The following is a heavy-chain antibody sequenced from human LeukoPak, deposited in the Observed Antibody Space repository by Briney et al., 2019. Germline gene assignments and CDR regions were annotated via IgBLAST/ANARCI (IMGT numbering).Heavy chain of an antibody. CDR3: ATAPTEDGDGSSPGY. CDR1: RFTFRDHF. Sequence: PGGSLRLSCAASRFTFRDHFMSWIRQPPGKGLEYVSYISSSGSDTCYSDSVKGRFTVSRDNAKNSLFLQMNSLRAEDTAVYYCATAPTEDGDGSSPGYWGQGTLVTVSS. V-gene: IGHV3-11*04. J-gene: IGHJ4*02. D-gene: IGHD4-17*01. CDR2: ISSSGSDT.